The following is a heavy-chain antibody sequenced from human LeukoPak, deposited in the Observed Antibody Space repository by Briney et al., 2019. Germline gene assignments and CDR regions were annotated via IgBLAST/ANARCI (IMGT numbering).Heavy chain of an antibody. CDR1: GGSFSGYY. CDR3: ARGGYSSSWYGHWFDP. Sequence: SQTLSLTCAVYGGSFSGYYWSWTRQPPGKGQEWFGEINHSGSTNYNPSLKSRVTISEDTSKNQFSLKLSSVTAADTAVYYCARGGYSSSWYGHWFDPWGQGTLVTVSS. D-gene: IGHD6-13*01. CDR2: INHSGST. J-gene: IGHJ5*02. V-gene: IGHV4-34*01.